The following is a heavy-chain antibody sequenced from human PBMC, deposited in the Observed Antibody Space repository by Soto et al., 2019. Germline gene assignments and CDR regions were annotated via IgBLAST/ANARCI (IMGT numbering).Heavy chain of an antibody. CDR1: GVSVSSGSYY. V-gene: IGHV4-61*01. Sequence: PSETLSLTCTVSGVSVSSGSYYWSWVRQPPGKGLEWIGYIYYSGSTNYNPSLKSRVTISVDTSKNQFSLKLSSVTAADTAVYYCARVAYCGGDCWGGSYFDYWGQGTLVTVSS. J-gene: IGHJ4*02. CDR2: IYYSGST. D-gene: IGHD2-21*02. CDR3: ARVAYCGGDCWGGSYFDY.